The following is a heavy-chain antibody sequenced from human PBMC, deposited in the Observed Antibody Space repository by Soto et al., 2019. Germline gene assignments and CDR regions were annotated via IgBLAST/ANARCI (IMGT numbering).Heavy chain of an antibody. CDR1: GYSISTGYY. Sequence: SETLSLTCTVSGYSISTGYYRAWVRQSRGKGLEWIGSVYRSGAAYYSPTLKIRVTISVDTSKNQFSLHLKSVTAADAAVYHRERDYPYALDVAGSFDFWGQGTPASV. CDR2: VYRSGAA. CDR3: ERDYPYALDVAGSFDF. D-gene: IGHD6-19*01. V-gene: IGHV4-38-2*02. J-gene: IGHJ4*02.